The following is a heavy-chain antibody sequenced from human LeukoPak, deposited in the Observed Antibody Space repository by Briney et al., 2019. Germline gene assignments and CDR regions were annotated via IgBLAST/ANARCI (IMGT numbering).Heavy chain of an antibody. CDR3: ANPVGYGDAFDI. V-gene: IGHV3-33*06. J-gene: IGHJ3*02. CDR2: IWYDGSNR. CDR1: GFTFSSYG. D-gene: IGHD5-12*01. Sequence: GGSLRLSCAASGFTFSSYGIHWVRQAPGKGLEWVALIWYDGSNRYYVDSVKGRFTISRDNSKNTLYLQMNSLRAEDTAVYYCANPVGYGDAFDIWGQGTMVTVSS.